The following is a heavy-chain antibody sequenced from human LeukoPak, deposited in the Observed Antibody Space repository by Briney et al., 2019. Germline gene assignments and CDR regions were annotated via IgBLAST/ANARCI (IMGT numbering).Heavy chain of an antibody. J-gene: IGHJ4*02. CDR3: ARESGSYYGYFDY. Sequence: GASVKVSCKASGGTFSSYAISWVRQAPGQGLEWMGRIIPILGIANYAQKFQGRVTITADKSTSTAYMELSGLRSEDTAVYYCARESGSYYGYFDYWGQGTLVTVSS. D-gene: IGHD1-26*01. V-gene: IGHV1-69*04. CDR1: GGTFSSYA. CDR2: IIPILGIA.